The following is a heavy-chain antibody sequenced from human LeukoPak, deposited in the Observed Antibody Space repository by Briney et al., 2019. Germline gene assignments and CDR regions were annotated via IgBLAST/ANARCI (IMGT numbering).Heavy chain of an antibody. Sequence: SETLSLTCTVSGGSINNDYWSWIRQPPGKGLEWIGYLSYSGSTSYNPSLKRRVTISADTSKNQFSLKTNSVTAADTAVYYCARAGSSAYLIDYWGQGTLVTVSS. CDR1: GGSINNDY. CDR3: ARAGSSAYLIDY. CDR2: LSYSGST. J-gene: IGHJ4*02. V-gene: IGHV4-59*01. D-gene: IGHD3-22*01.